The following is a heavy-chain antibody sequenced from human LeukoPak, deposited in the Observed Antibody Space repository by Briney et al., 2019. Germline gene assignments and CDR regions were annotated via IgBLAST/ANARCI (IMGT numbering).Heavy chain of an antibody. CDR1: GGSISSSNW. V-gene: IGHV4-4*02. CDR2: IYHSGST. J-gene: IGHJ6*03. CDR3: ATGYPSYYYYYMDV. D-gene: IGHD1-26*01. Sequence: PSETLSLTCAVSGGSISSSNWWSWVRQPPGKGLEWIGEIYHSGSTNYNPSLKSRVTISVDKSKNQFSLKLSSVTAADTAVYYCATGYPSYYYYYMDVWGKGTTVTVSS.